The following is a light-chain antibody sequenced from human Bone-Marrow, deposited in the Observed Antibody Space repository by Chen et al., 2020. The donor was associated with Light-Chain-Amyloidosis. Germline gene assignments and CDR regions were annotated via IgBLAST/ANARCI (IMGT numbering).Light chain of an antibody. V-gene: IGLV3-21*02. CDR3: QVWDRSSDRPV. CDR2: DDS. J-gene: IGLJ3*02. CDR1: NIGSTS. Sequence: SYVLTQPSSVSVAPGQTATIARGGNNIGSTSVHWHQQTPGQAPLLVVYDDSDRPSGIPERLSGSNSGNTATLTISRVEAGDEADYYCQVWDRSSDRPVFGGGTKLTVL.